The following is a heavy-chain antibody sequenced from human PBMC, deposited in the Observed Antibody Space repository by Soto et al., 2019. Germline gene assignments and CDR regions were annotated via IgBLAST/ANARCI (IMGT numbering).Heavy chain of an antibody. CDR1: GFTLTKAS. J-gene: IGHJ6*02. CDR3: TTGGYSYDYGMDV. V-gene: IGHV3-15*01. Sequence: GGSLRLSCAASGFTLTKASMSWVRQAPGKGLEWVGHIKSNADGGATDYAAPVKGRFTVSRDDSRNTLYLQMNSLKTEDTAVYYCTTGGYSYDYGMDVWGQGTTVTVSS. D-gene: IGHD5-18*01. CDR2: IKSNADGGAT.